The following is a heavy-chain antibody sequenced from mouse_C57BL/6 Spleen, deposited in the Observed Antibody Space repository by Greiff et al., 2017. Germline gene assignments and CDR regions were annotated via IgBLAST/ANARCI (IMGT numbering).Heavy chain of an antibody. D-gene: IGHD4-1*01. CDR1: GYTFTDYN. CDR3: ARLTGDAY. J-gene: IGHJ3*01. CDR2: INPNNGGT. Sequence: VQLQQSGPELVKPGASVKIPCKASGYTFTDYNMDWVKQSHGKSLEWIGDINPNNGGTIYNQKFKGKATLTVDKSSSTAYMELRSLTSEDTAVYYCARLTGDAYWGQGTLVTVSA. V-gene: IGHV1-18*01.